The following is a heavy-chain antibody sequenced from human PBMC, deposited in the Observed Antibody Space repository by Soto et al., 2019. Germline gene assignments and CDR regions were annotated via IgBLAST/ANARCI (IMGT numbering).Heavy chain of an antibody. J-gene: IGHJ2*01. CDR3: TKEYSHDNWFFEL. CDR2: ISSSGTNK. D-gene: IGHD5-18*01. CDR1: GFSFRSSG. V-gene: IGHV3-30*18. Sequence: QVQLVESGGGVVQPGGSVTLSCEASGFSFRSSGMQWVRQAPGKGLEWVAVISSSGTNKYYSDSVKARFTISIDNSKYTVYLQMDGLTSEDTAVYFCTKEYSHDNWFFELWGHGHLVTVSS.